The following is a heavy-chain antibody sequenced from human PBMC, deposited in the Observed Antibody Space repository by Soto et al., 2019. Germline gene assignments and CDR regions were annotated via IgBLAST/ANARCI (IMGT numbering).Heavy chain of an antibody. CDR1: GGSISSGGYY. V-gene: IGHV4-31*03. CDR3: ARVSYGPRYYYYGMDV. CDR2: IYYSGST. D-gene: IGHD3-16*02. Sequence: PSETLSLTCTVSGGSISSGGYYWSWIRQHPGKGLEWIEYIYYSGSTYYNPSLKSRVTISVDTSKNQFSLKLSSVTAADAAVYYCARVSYGPRYYYYGMDVWGQGTTVTVSS. J-gene: IGHJ6*02.